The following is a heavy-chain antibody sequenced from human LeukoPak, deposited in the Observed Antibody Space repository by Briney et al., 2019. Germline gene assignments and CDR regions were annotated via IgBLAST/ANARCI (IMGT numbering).Heavy chain of an antibody. CDR3: ARVKGYFDSGNYYGFFDY. V-gene: IGHV3-11*01. J-gene: IGHJ4*02. D-gene: IGHD3-10*01. Sequence: GGSLRLSCAASGFTFSDYYMSWIRQAPGKGLEWVSYISSSGSTIYYAGSVKGRFTISRDNSKNTLYLQMKSLRDEDTAVYHCARVKGYFDSGNYYGFFDYWGQGALVTVSS. CDR2: ISSSGSTI. CDR1: GFTFSDYY.